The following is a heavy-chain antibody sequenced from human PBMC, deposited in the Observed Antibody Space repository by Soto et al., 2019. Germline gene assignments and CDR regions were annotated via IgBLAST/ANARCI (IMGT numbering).Heavy chain of an antibody. Sequence: TSVKVSCKASGYTFTGYYMHWVRQAPGQGLEWMGRINPNSGGTNYAQKFQGRVTMTRDTSISTAYMELSRLRSDDTAVYYCARRVVVKDSWRGYLSSDRPNGFDPWGQGTLVTVSS. J-gene: IGHJ5*02. CDR2: INPNSGGT. CDR3: ARRVVVKDSWRGYLSSDRPNGFDP. CDR1: GYTFTGYY. V-gene: IGHV1-2*06. D-gene: IGHD3-3*01.